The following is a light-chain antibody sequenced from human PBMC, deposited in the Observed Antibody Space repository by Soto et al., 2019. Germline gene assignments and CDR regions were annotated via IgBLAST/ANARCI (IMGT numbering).Light chain of an antibody. CDR2: GAS. CDR3: QQYNNWPPWT. J-gene: IGKJ1*01. CDR1: QSVSSN. V-gene: IGKV3-15*01. Sequence: EIVMTQSPATLSVSPGERATLSCRASQSVSSNLAWYQQKPGQAPRLLIYGASTRATGIPARFSGSGSGTDFTLTISTLQSVNFAVYDSQQYNNWPPWTFGQWTKVDIK.